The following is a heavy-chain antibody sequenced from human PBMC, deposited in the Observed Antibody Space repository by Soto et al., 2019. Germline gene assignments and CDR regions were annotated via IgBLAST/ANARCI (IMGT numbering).Heavy chain of an antibody. CDR1: GFTFSTYW. Sequence: PGGSLRLSCAASGFTFSTYWMSWVRQAPGKGLEWVAKIKQDGSEKFYVHSVEGRFTISRDSTKNSLYLQMNGLRAADTAVYYCARDGTDDAFDVWGQGTMVTVSS. V-gene: IGHV3-7*03. J-gene: IGHJ3*01. CDR2: IKQDGSEK. CDR3: ARDGTDDAFDV.